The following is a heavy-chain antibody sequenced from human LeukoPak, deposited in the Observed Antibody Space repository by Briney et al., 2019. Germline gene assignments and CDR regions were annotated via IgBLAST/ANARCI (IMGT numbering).Heavy chain of an antibody. CDR2: ISSTSIYT. V-gene: IGHV3-11*05. CDR3: AREDGYSSSWYSDY. CDR1: GFTFSDYY. J-gene: IGHJ4*02. Sequence: PGGSLRLSCAASGFTFSDYYMSWIRQAPGKGLEWVSDISSTSIYTNYADSVKGRFTISRDKAKNSLYLQMNSLRAEDTAVYYCAREDGYSSSWYSDYWGQGTLVTVSS. D-gene: IGHD6-13*01.